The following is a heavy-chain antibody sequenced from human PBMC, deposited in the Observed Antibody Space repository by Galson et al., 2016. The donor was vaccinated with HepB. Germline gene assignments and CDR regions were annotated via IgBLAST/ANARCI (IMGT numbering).Heavy chain of an antibody. CDR3: ARDGIPSPQDIGGRLPPPYYYGMDV. CDR1: GFTFSNYG. D-gene: IGHD6-6*01. Sequence: SLRLSCAASGFTFSNYGMHWVRQAPGKGLEWVALIWYDGSKKYYAESVKGRLTISRDNSKNTLDLQMNSLRAEDTAVYYCARDGIPSPQDIGGRLPPPYYYGMDVWGKGTAVTVSS. J-gene: IGHJ6*04. V-gene: IGHV3-33*01. CDR2: IWYDGSKK.